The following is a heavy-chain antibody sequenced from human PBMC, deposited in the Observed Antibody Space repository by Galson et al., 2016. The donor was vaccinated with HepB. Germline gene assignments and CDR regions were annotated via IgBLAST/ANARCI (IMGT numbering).Heavy chain of an antibody. V-gene: IGHV4-59*02. Sequence: SETLSLTCNVSGVSVTSYYWSWIRQPPGKGLEWIGYIYYSGGTHYKSSLKNRVTISIDASKNQFSLQLSSVTASDTAIYYCAKEAVSTFWFGPWGRGTLVTVSS. CDR3: AKEAVSTFWFGP. J-gene: IGHJ5*01. CDR2: IYYSGGT. CDR1: GVSVTSYY. D-gene: IGHD6-19*01.